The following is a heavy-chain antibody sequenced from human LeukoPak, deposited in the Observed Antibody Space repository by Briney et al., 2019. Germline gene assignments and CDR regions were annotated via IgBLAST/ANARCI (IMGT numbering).Heavy chain of an antibody. CDR3: ARSKGIAVAPDAFDI. J-gene: IGHJ3*02. CDR1: GFTVSSNY. Sequence: GGSLRLSCAASGFTVSSNYMSWVRQAPGKGLEWVSVIYSGGSTYYADSVKGRFTISRDNSKNTLYLQMNSLRADDTAVYYCARSKGIAVAPDAFDIWGQGTMVTVSS. CDR2: IYSGGST. D-gene: IGHD6-19*01. V-gene: IGHV3-53*01.